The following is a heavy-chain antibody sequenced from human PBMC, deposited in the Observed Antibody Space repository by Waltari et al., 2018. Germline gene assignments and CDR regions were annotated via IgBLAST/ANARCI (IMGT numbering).Heavy chain of an antibody. CDR1: GGSISSSSYY. Sequence: QLQLQESGPGLVKPSETLSLTCTVSGGSISSSSYYWGWIRQPPGKGLEWIGSIYYSGSTYYNPSLKSRVTISVDTSKNQFSLKLSSVTAADTAVYYCARDRLSIFGVANYYYGMDVWGQGTTVTVSS. V-gene: IGHV4-39*07. J-gene: IGHJ6*02. CDR2: IYYSGST. CDR3: ARDRLSIFGVANYYYGMDV. D-gene: IGHD3-3*02.